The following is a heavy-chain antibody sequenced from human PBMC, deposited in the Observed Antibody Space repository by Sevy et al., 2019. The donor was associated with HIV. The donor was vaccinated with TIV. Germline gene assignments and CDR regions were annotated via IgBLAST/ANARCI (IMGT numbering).Heavy chain of an antibody. Sequence: ASVKVSCKASEYIFTGYYLHWVRQAPGQGLEWMGRINPNSGGTNYAQKFQDRVTMTRDTSITTAYMELTRLRSDDTALYFCARIYYFDSSGYYQRGAFDIWGQGTMVTVSS. CDR3: ARIYYFDSSGYYQRGAFDI. D-gene: IGHD3-22*01. CDR2: INPNSGGT. J-gene: IGHJ3*02. CDR1: EYIFTGYY. V-gene: IGHV1-2*06.